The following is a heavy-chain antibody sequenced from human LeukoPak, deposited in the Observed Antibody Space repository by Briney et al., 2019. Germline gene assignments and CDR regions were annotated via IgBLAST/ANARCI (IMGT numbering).Heavy chain of an antibody. CDR2: VQPDGSAK. V-gene: IGHV3-7*01. CDR3: ARDFFGWSSLGH. CDR1: GFTFRSNW. Sequence: GGSLRLPCAASGFTFRSNWMNWVRHAPGKGLEWVAHVQPDGSAKIYADSVKGRFTISRDNAKDSVYLQMNSLRVEDTAVYYCARDFFGWSSLGHWGQGTLVTVSS. J-gene: IGHJ1*01. D-gene: IGHD6-19*01.